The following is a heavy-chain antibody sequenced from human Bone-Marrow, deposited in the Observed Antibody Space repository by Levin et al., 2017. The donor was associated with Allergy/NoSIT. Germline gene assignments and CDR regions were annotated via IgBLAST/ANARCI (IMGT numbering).Heavy chain of an antibody. D-gene: IGHD1-1*01. Sequence: GESLKISCAASGFTFSSYEMNWVRQAPGKGLEWVSYISSSGSTIYYADSVKGRFTISRDNAKNSLYLQMNSLRAEDTAGYYCARELSYGQLERRDNYYYYYGMDGWGQGTTVTVSS. J-gene: IGHJ6*02. CDR1: GFTFSSYE. CDR3: ARELSYGQLERRDNYYYYYGMDG. V-gene: IGHV3-48*03. CDR2: ISSSGSTI.